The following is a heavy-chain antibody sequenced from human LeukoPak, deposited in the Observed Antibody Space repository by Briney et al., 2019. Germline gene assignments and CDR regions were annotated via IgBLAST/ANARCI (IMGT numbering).Heavy chain of an antibody. D-gene: IGHD3-16*01. V-gene: IGHV4-59*01. CDR1: GGSISGYY. CDR2: IHYTGST. J-gene: IGHJ4*02. CDR3: ARGGLYFDY. Sequence: SETLSLTCTVSGGSISGYYWSWIRQPPGRGLEWIGYIHYTGSTNYNPSLKSRVTISVDTSKNQFSLKLSSVTAADTAVYYCARGGLYFDYWGQGTLVTVSS.